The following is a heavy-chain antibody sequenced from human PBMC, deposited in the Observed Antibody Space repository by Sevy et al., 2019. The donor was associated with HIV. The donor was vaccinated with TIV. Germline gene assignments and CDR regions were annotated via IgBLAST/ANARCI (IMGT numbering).Heavy chain of an antibody. J-gene: IGHJ4*02. CDR1: GFTFSSFA. CDR3: AILGVDCVSTNCYGMRSLSFDF. CDR2: ISYDGSSK. V-gene: IGHV3-30-3*01. Sequence: GGSLRLSCAASGFTFSSFAMHWVRQAPGKGLEWVAVISYDGSSKYYPDSVKGRLTISRDNAKNTRYLQMNRLRPEDTAVYFCAILGVDCVSTNCYGMRSLSFDFWGQGTLVTVSS. D-gene: IGHD2-2*01.